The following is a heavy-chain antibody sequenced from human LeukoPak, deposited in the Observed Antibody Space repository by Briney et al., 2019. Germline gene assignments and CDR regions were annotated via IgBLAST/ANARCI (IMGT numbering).Heavy chain of an antibody. CDR2: ISYDGGDP. CDR3: AREYSSRLYNWLDP. J-gene: IGHJ5*02. Sequence: GGSLRLSCAASGFTFSSYWMHWVRQAPGKGLVWVSRISYDGGDPSYADSVKGRFTISRDNAKNTLYLQMNSLTAEDTAVYYCAREYSSRLYNWLDPWGQGTLVTVSS. V-gene: IGHV3-74*01. CDR1: GFTFSSYW. D-gene: IGHD6-13*01.